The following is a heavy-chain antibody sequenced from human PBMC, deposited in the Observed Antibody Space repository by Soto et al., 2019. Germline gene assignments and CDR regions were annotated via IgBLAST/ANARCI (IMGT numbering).Heavy chain of an antibody. CDR1: GGSFSGYY. J-gene: IGHJ6*03. D-gene: IGHD3-10*01. CDR2: INHSGST. V-gene: IGHV4-34*01. CDR3: AGPGRDGSGSYTKKYYYYYMDV. Sequence: SETLSLTCAVYGGSFSGYYWSWIRQPPGKGLEWIGEINHSGSTNYNPSLKSRVTISVDTSKNQFSLKLGSVTAADTAVYYCAGPGRDGSGSYTKKYYYYYMDVWGKGTTVTVSS.